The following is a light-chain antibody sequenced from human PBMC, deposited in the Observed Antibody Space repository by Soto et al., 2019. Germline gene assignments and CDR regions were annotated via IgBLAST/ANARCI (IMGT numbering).Light chain of an antibody. CDR2: KAS. CDR1: QSISSW. V-gene: IGKV1-5*03. CDR3: QQYSNYRT. Sequence: DIQMTQSPSTLSASVGDRVTITCRASQSISSWLAWYQQKPGKAPTLLIYKASSLESGVPSRFSGSGSGTEFTLTISSLQPDDFATYYCQQYSNYRTFGQGTKVEIK. J-gene: IGKJ1*01.